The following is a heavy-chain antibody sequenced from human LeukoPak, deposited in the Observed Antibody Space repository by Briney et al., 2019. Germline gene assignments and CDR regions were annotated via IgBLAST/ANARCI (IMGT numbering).Heavy chain of an antibody. CDR3: ARVTGLYTIFGVVISSAFDP. CDR1: GGSISSGGYY. J-gene: IGHJ5*02. D-gene: IGHD3-3*01. CDR2: IYYSGST. V-gene: IGHV4-31*03. Sequence: SETLSLTCTVSGGSISSGGYYWSWIRQHPGKGLEWIGYIYYSGSTYYNPSLKSRVTISVDTSKNQFSLKLSSVTAADTAVYYCARVTGLYTIFGVVISSAFDPWGQGTLVTASS.